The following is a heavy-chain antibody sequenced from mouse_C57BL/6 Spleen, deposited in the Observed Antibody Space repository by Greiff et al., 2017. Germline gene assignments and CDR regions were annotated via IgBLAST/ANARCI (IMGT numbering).Heavy chain of an antibody. CDR1: GYTFTDYY. Sequence: VQLQQSGAELVRPGASVKLSCKASGYTFTDYYINWVKQRPGQGLEWIARIYPGSGNTYYNEKFKGKATLTAEKSSSTAYMQLSSLTSEDSAVYFCAREVHYYGSSYDYFDYWGQGTTLTVSS. CDR2: IYPGSGNT. V-gene: IGHV1-76*01. J-gene: IGHJ2*01. CDR3: AREVHYYGSSYDYFDY. D-gene: IGHD1-1*01.